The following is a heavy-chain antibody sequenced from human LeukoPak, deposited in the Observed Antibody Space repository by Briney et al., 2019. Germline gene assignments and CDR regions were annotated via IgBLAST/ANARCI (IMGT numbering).Heavy chain of an antibody. Sequence: PGGSLRLSCAASGFTFSSYSMNWVRQAPGKGLEWVSYISSSSSTIYYADSVKGRFTISRDNAKNSLYLQMNSLRAEDTAVYYCARNYGDPTLHYYYYYMDVWGKGTTVTVSS. CDR3: ARNYGDPTLHYYYYYMDV. V-gene: IGHV3-48*01. J-gene: IGHJ6*03. D-gene: IGHD4-17*01. CDR1: GFTFSSYS. CDR2: ISSSSSTI.